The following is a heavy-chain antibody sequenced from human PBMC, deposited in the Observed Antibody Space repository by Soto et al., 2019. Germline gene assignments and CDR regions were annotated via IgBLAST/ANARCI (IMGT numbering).Heavy chain of an antibody. CDR3: ARSWGGLSRPVDV. Sequence: GESLKISCKGSGYSFTSYWIAWVRQMPGKGLEWMGIINPADSDIRYSPSFQGQVTISVDKSISTAYLQWGSLKASDTAMYYCARSWGGLSRPVDVWGQGTTVTVSS. CDR1: GYSFTSYW. D-gene: IGHD3-16*02. J-gene: IGHJ6*02. CDR2: INPADSDI. V-gene: IGHV5-51*01.